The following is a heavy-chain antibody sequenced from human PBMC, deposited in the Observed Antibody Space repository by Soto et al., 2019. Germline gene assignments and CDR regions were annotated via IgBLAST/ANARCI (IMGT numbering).Heavy chain of an antibody. J-gene: IGHJ3*01. V-gene: IGHV3-9*01. Sequence: GGSLRLSCAASGFTFEAYSLHWVRQLPGKGLEWVAGISGDSGSSGYADSERGRFTVSRDNAKNSLFLQMSSLSPEDTALYYCTKRRSARPGFDAFDLWGQGTMVTVSS. CDR2: ISGDSGSS. CDR1: GFTFEAYS. CDR3: TKRRSARPGFDAFDL.